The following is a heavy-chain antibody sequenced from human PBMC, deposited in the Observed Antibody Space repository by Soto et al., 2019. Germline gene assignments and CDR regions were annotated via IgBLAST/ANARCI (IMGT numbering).Heavy chain of an antibody. D-gene: IGHD2-21*02. J-gene: IGHJ4*02. Sequence: GGSLRLSCAASGFTFSSYAMSWVRQAPGKGLEWVSAISGSDGSTYYADSVKGRFTISRDNSKNTLYLQMNSLRAEDTAVYYCANTNSYCGGDCYLAYWGQGTLVTVSS. V-gene: IGHV3-23*01. CDR2: ISGSDGST. CDR1: GFTFSSYA. CDR3: ANTNSYCGGDCYLAY.